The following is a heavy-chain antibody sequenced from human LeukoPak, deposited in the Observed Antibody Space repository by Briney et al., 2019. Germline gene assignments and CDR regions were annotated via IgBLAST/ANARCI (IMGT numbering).Heavy chain of an antibody. D-gene: IGHD3-10*01. CDR1: GFTYSTYA. V-gene: IGHV3-23*01. CDR3: AKVGAGVRGVMDS. CDR2: ISAGGGST. J-gene: IGHJ4*02. Sequence: GGSLRLSCAASGFTYSTYAMTWVRQAPGKGLEWVSAISAGGGSTYYADSVKGRFTISRENSKDTLYLQMNSLRAEETAVYHGAKVGAGVRGVMDSWGQGTLVTASS.